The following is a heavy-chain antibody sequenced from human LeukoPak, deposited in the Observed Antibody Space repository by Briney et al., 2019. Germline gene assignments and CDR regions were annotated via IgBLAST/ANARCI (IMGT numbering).Heavy chain of an antibody. V-gene: IGHV4-59*01. D-gene: IGHD3-22*01. J-gene: IGHJ3*02. Sequence: SETLSLTRTVSGGSISSYYWSWIRQPPGKGLEWIGYIYYSGSTNYNPSLKSRVTISVDTSKNQFSLKLSSVTAADTAVYYCARGPYYDSGAFDIWGQGAMVTVSS. CDR2: IYYSGST. CDR3: ARGPYYDSGAFDI. CDR1: GGSISSYY.